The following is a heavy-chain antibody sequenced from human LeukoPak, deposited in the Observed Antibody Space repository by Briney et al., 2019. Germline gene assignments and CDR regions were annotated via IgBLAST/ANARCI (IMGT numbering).Heavy chain of an antibody. V-gene: IGHV4-61*05. Sequence: SETLSLTCTVSGGSISSSSYYWGWIRQPPGKGLEWIGYIYYSGSTNYNPSLKSRVTISVDTSKNQFSLRLSSVTAADTAVYYCAGVVVITTLRSFDIWGQGTMVTVSS. J-gene: IGHJ3*02. D-gene: IGHD3-22*01. CDR3: AGVVVITTLRSFDI. CDR1: GGSISSSSYY. CDR2: IYYSGST.